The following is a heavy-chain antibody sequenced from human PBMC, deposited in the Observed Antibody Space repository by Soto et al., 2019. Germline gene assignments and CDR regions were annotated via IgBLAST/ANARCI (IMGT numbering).Heavy chain of an antibody. J-gene: IGHJ6*04. CDR2: MRSKGNNYAS. D-gene: IGHD2-21*01. CDR1: GFTFSGSA. Sequence: EVQLVESGGGLVQPGGSLKLSCAASGFTFSGSALHWVRQASGKGLEWVARMRSKGNNYASAYGASLKGRFTISRDDSTNAAYLQMNSLNTEDTAVDYCSRQSCAFGGGKTQYGIDVWGKGTTVTVSS. CDR3: SRQSCAFGGGKTQYGIDV. V-gene: IGHV3-73*01.